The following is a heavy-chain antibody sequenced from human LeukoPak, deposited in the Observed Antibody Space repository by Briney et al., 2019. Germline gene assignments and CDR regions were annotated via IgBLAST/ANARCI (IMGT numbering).Heavy chain of an antibody. Sequence: SETLSLTCTVSGGSISSGSYYWGWIRQPPGKGLEWLGSIYYSGSTYYNPSLKSRVTISVDTSKNQFSLKLSSVTAADTAVYYCARHVRGSYSELDYWGQGTLVTVSS. D-gene: IGHD1-26*01. J-gene: IGHJ4*02. CDR2: IYYSGST. CDR1: GGSISSGSYY. V-gene: IGHV4-39*01. CDR3: ARHVRGSYSELDY.